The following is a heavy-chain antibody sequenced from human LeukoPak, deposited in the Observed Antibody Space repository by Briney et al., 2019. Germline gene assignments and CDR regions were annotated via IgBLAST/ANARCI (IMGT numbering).Heavy chain of an antibody. J-gene: IGHJ6*03. Sequence: SETLSLTCTVSGGSLSSYYWSWNRQPAGKGLEWIGRIYTSVRTNYNPSLKSRVTMSLDTSKNQFSLRLSSVTAADTAVYYCARTEGYYYYMDVWGKGTTVTVSS. V-gene: IGHV4-4*07. CDR3: ARTEGYYYYMDV. CDR1: GGSLSSYY. CDR2: IYTSVRT.